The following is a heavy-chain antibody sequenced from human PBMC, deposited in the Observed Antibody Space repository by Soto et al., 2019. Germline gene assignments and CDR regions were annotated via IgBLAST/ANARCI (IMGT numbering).Heavy chain of an antibody. J-gene: IGHJ6*02. CDR1: GYSFTSYW. CDR3: ATVTNYYYYYGMDV. Sequence: GESLKISCKGSGYSFTSYWISWVRQMPGKGLEWMGRIDPSDSYTNYSPSFQGHVTISADKSISTAYLQWSSLKASDTAMYYCATVTNYYYYYGMDVWGQGTTVTVSS. D-gene: IGHD4-17*01. V-gene: IGHV5-10-1*01. CDR2: IDPSDSYT.